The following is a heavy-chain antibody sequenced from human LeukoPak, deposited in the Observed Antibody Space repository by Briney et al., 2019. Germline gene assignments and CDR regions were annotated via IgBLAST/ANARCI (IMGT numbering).Heavy chain of an antibody. J-gene: IGHJ3*02. CDR2: ISAYNGNT. V-gene: IGHV1-18*01. D-gene: IGHD3-22*01. Sequence: ASVKVSCKASGYTFTSYGTSWVRQAPGQGLEWMGWISAYNGNTNYAQKLQGRVTMTTDTSTSTAYMELRSLRSDDTAVYYCARESAYYYDSSGYYSLAFDIWGQGTMVTVSS. CDR3: ARESAYYYDSSGYYSLAFDI. CDR1: GYTFTSYG.